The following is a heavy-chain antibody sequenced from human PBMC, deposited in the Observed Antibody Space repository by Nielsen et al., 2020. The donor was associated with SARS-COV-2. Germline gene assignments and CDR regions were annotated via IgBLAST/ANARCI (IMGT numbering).Heavy chain of an antibody. CDR3: ARGPLAAAGTADY. CDR1: GYTFTSYA. CDR2: INAGNGNT. J-gene: IGHJ4*02. V-gene: IGHV1-3*01. D-gene: IGHD6-13*01. Sequence: ASVKVSCKASGYTFTSYAMHWVRQAPGQRLEWMGWINAGNGNTKYSQKFQGRVTITRDTSASTAYMELSSLGSEDTAVYYCARGPLAAAGTADYWGQGTLVTVSS.